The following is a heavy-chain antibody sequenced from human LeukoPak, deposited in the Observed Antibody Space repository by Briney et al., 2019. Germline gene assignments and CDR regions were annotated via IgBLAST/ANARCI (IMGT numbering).Heavy chain of an antibody. V-gene: IGHV3-30*18. CDR2: ISYDGSNK. D-gene: IGHD1-26*01. CDR1: GFTFSSFS. J-gene: IGHJ6*02. CDR3: AKGRVGANGYYYYGMDV. Sequence: PGGSLRLSCAASGFTFSSFSMHWVRQAPGKGLEWVAVISYDGSNKYYADSVKGRFTISRDNSKNTLYLQMNSLRTEDTAVYYCAKGRVGANGYYYYGMDVWGQGTTVIVSS.